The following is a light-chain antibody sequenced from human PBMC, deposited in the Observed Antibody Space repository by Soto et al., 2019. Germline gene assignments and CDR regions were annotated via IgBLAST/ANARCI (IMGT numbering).Light chain of an antibody. Sequence: EIVLTQSPGTLSLSPGERATLSCRASQSVSNNYLAGYQQKPGQPPRLLISAAPNSSTGIQDRVRGSGFGTYSTLTISRLETEDFAVYYCQQYGSSGTFGQGTKVDI. V-gene: IGKV3-20*01. CDR3: QQYGSSGT. CDR2: AAP. CDR1: QSVSNNY. J-gene: IGKJ1*01.